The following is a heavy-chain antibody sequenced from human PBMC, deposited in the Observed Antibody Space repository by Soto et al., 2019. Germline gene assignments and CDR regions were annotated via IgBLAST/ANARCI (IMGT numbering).Heavy chain of an antibody. J-gene: IGHJ4*02. Sequence: EVQLLESGGGLVQPGGSLRVSCAASGFTFSNYAMSWVRQAPGEGLEWVSAISGDSGSTYYADSVKGRFSISRDNSKNTLYLQMNSLRAEDTAVYYCAMPTGITVTGPDYWGQGTLVTVSS. CDR1: GFTFSNYA. CDR3: AMPTGITVTGPDY. CDR2: ISGDSGST. D-gene: IGHD6-19*01. V-gene: IGHV3-23*01.